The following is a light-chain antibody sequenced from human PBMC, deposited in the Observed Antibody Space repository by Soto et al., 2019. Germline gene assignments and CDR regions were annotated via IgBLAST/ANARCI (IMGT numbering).Light chain of an antibody. Sequence: EVVMTQSPATLSVSPGERVTLSCRASQSINAHLAWYQQKPGQAPRLLIHGASTRATGIPARFSGSGFGTDFTLTISRLEPEDFAVYYCQQYDSSPWTFGQGTKVEIK. CDR3: QQYDSSPWT. V-gene: IGKV3-15*01. CDR1: QSINAH. CDR2: GAS. J-gene: IGKJ1*01.